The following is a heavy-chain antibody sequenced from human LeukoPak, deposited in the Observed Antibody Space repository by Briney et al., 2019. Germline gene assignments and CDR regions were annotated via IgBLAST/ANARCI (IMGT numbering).Heavy chain of an antibody. D-gene: IGHD4/OR15-4a*01. V-gene: IGHV5-51*01. CDR2: IYPGDPDT. Sequence: GESLKISCKGSGYSFTSYWIGWVRQMPGKGLEWMGIIYPGDPDTRYSPSFQGQVTISADKSISTAYLQWSSLKASDTAMYYCASSSMVAPPYDYYYGMDVWGQGTTVTVSS. CDR1: GYSFTSYW. J-gene: IGHJ6*02. CDR3: ASSSMVAPPYDYYYGMDV.